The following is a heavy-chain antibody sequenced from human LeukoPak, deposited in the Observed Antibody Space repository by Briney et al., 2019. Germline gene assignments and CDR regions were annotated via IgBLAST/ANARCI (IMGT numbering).Heavy chain of an antibody. CDR2: IYYSGST. Sequence: SQTLSLTCTVSGGSISSGGYYWSWIRQHPGQGLEWIGYIYYSGSTYYNPSLKSRVAISVDTSKNQFSLKLSSVTAADTAVYYCATHYDSSGFDYWGQGTLVTVSS. J-gene: IGHJ4*02. CDR1: GGSISSGGYY. D-gene: IGHD3-22*01. CDR3: ATHYDSSGFDY. V-gene: IGHV4-31*03.